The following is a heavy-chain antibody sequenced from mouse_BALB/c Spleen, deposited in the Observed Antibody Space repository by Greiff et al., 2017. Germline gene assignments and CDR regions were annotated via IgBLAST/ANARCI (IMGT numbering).Heavy chain of an antibody. CDR3: ARHGVYGNYD. J-gene: IGHJ3*01. V-gene: IGHV5-6*01. CDR2: ISSGGSYT. D-gene: IGHD2-1*01. Sequence: EVQLVESGGDLVKPGGSLKLSCAASGFTFSSYGMSWVRQTPDKRLEWVATISSGGSYTYYPDSVKGRFTISRDNAKNTLYLQMSSLKSEDTAMYYCARHGVYGNYDWGQGTLVTVSA. CDR1: GFTFSSYG.